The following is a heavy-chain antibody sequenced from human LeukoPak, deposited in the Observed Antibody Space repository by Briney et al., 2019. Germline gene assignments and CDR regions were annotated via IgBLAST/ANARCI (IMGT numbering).Heavy chain of an antibody. J-gene: IGHJ4*02. CDR2: ISAYNGNT. D-gene: IGHD3-22*01. CDR3: ARDLYDSSGYYCGY. CDR1: GYTFTSYG. Sequence: ASVKVSCKASGYTFTSYGISWVRQAPGQGLGWMGWISAYNGNTNYAQKLQGRVTMTTDTSTSTAYMELRSLRPDDTAVYYCARDLYDSSGYYCGYWGQGTLVTVSS. V-gene: IGHV1-18*01.